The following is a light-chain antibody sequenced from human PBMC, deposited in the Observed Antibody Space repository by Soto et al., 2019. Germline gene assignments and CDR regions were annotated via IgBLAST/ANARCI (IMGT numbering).Light chain of an antibody. CDR1: SSDVGAYNY. V-gene: IGLV2-14*01. CDR2: EVS. CDR3: SSYTRSSTV. Sequence: QSVLTQPASVSGSPGQSITISCTGTSSDVGAYNYVSWYQQHPGKAPKLMIYEVSNRPSGVSNRFSGSKSGNTASLTISGLQAEDEADYYCSSYTRSSTVFGNGTKVTVL. J-gene: IGLJ1*01.